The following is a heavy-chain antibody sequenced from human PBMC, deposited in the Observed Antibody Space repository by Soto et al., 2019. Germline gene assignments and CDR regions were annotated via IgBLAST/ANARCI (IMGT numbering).Heavy chain of an antibody. CDR2: ISGSGGST. Sequence: GASLRLSCAASGFTFSSYAMSWVRQAPGKGLEWVSAISGSGGSTYYADSVKGRFTISRDNSKNTLYLQMNSLRAEDTAVYYCAKGITMIVVVMGMDVWGQGTTVTVSS. CDR1: GFTFSSYA. V-gene: IGHV3-23*01. D-gene: IGHD3-22*01. CDR3: AKGITMIVVVMGMDV. J-gene: IGHJ6*02.